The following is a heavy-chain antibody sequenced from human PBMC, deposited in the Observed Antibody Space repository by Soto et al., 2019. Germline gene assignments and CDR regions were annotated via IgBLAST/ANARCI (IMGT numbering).Heavy chain of an antibody. CDR3: ARQIFGSEYFYGMDV. J-gene: IGHJ6*02. CDR1: GGSISSYY. V-gene: IGHV4-59*08. D-gene: IGHD3-10*01. CDR2: IYYSGST. Sequence: SETLSLTCTVSGGSISSYYWSWIRQPPGKGLEWIGYIYYSGSTNYNPSLKSRVTISVDTSKTQFSLKLNSVTAADTAIYYCARQIFGSEYFYGMDVWGQGTTVTVSS.